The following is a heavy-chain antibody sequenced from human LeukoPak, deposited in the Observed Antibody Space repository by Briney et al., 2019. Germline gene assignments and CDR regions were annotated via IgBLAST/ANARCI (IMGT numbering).Heavy chain of an antibody. CDR2: IYYSGST. D-gene: IGHD2-21*01. V-gene: IGHV4-31*03. J-gene: IGHJ4*02. CDR3: ARVDFVDYYFDY. Sequence: SETLSLTCTVSGGSISSGGYYWSWIRQHPGKGLEWIGYIYYSGSTYYNPSLKSRVTISVDTSKNRFSLKLSSVTAADTAVYYCARVDFVDYYFDYWGQGTLVTVSS. CDR1: GGSISSGGYY.